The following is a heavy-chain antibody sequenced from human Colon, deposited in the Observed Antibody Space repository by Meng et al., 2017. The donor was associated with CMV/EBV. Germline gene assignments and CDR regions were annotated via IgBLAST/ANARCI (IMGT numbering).Heavy chain of an antibody. CDR3: ARDAPGSFYDVWSGLFAP. CDR1: YSVTSYG. CDR2: ISPYSGNT. V-gene: IGHV1-18*01. J-gene: IGHJ5*02. D-gene: IGHD3-3*01. Sequence: YSVTSYGISWVRQAPGQGLEWMGWISPYSGNTDYAQNLQGRVTMTTDISTSTAYLDLRSLRSDDTAVYYCARDAPGSFYDVWSGLFAPWGQGTLVTVSS.